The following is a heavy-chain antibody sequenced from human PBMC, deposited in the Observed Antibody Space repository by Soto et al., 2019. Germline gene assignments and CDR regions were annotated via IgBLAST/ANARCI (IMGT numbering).Heavy chain of an antibody. J-gene: IGHJ3*02. V-gene: IGHV1-2*04. CDR2: INPNSGGT. D-gene: IGHD2-2*01. CDR1: GYTFTGYY. CDR3: ARGNRSTSCYAGGCAFDI. Sequence: ASVKVSCKASGYTFTGYYMHWVRQAPGQGLEWMGWINPNSGGTNYAQKFQGWVTMTRDTSISTAYMELSRLRSDDTAVYYCARGNRSTSCYAGGCAFDIWGQGTMVPVS.